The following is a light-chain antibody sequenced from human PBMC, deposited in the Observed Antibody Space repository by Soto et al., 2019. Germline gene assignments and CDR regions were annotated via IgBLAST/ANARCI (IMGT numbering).Light chain of an antibody. CDR2: AAS. V-gene: IGKV1-6*01. CDR1: QGIRND. J-gene: IGKJ4*01. CDR3: LQEYNYPLT. Sequence: AIQMTQSPSSLSASVGDRVTITCRASQGIRNDLDWYQQKPGQAPRLLIYAASNLQSGVPSRFSGSGSGTDFTFTISSLQTEDFATYYCLQEYNYPLTFGGGTKVEIK.